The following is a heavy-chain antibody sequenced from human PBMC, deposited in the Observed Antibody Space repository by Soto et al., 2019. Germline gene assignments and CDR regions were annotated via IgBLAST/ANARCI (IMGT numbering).Heavy chain of an antibody. D-gene: IGHD2-2*01. J-gene: IGHJ4*02. V-gene: IGHV3-7*01. CDR3: AKNNLYCSSTNCFVFDY. CDR1: GFIFSNYW. Sequence: EVQVVESGGSLVQPGGSLRLSCAASGFIFSNYWMSWVRQAPGKGLEWVANIKQDGSEKHDVESVKGRYTISRDNADHSLYLQMNSLRAEDTAVYYCAKNNLYCSSTNCFVFDYWGQGTLITVSS. CDR2: IKQDGSEK.